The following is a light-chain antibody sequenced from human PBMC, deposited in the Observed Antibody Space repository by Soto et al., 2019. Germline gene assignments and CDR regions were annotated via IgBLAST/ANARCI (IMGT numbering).Light chain of an antibody. CDR1: QSVSSSY. V-gene: IGKV3-20*01. Sequence: EIVLTQSPGTLSWSPGERATLSCRASQSVSSSYLAWYQHKPGQAPRLLIYGASSRAAGIPDRFSGSGSGRDFTLTISRLEPEDFAVYYCQQSGSSTGTFGQGTRVEIK. J-gene: IGKJ1*01. CDR3: QQSGSSTGT. CDR2: GAS.